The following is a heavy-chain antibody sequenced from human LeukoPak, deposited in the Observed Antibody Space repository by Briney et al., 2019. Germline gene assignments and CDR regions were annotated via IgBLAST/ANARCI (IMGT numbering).Heavy chain of an antibody. D-gene: IGHD2-15*01. V-gene: IGHV4-4*07. CDR2: IYTSGST. CDR3: ARDLVAVYNWFDP. Sequence: SETLSLTCTVSGGSISYYYWSWIRQPAGKGLEWIGRIYTSGSTNYNPSLKSRVTMSLDTSKNQFSLKLTSVTAADTAVYYCARDLVAVYNWFDPWGQGTLVTVSS. J-gene: IGHJ5*02. CDR1: GGSISYYY.